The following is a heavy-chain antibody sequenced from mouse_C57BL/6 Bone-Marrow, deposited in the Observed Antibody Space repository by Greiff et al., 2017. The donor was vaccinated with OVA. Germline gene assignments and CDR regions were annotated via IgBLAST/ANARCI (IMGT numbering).Heavy chain of an antibody. V-gene: IGHV1-69*01. CDR2: IDHSASYS. D-gene: IGHD2-3*01. Sequence: HVQLQQPGAELVLPGASVKLSCKASGYTFTSYWMHWVQQRPGQGLEWIGEIDHSASYSTSNHTFKVKSTLTVDKSSSTAYIQLSSLTSEDSEVYYCERSHYDGYAMDYWGQGTSVTVSS. CDR3: ERSHYDGYAMDY. J-gene: IGHJ4*01. CDR1: GYTFTSYW.